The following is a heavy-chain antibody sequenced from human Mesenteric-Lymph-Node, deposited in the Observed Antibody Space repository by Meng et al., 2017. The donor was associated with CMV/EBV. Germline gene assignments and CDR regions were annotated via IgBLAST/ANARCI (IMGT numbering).Heavy chain of an antibody. CDR2: ISIRSDYL. D-gene: IGHD2-2*01. Sequence: GESLKISCAASGFTFYSYAIHWVRQAPGKGLEWVSSISIRSDYLHYADSVRGRFTISRDSAKNSLSLQMNSLRAEDTAVYYCAREGLCAGPSCRAFDIWGHGTLVTVSS. V-gene: IGHV3-21*01. CDR1: GFTFYSYA. CDR3: AREGLCAGPSCRAFDI. J-gene: IGHJ3*02.